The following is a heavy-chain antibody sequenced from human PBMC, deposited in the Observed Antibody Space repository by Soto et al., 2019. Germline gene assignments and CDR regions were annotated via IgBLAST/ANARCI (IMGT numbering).Heavy chain of an antibody. CDR2: VYYSGST. D-gene: IGHD3-22*01. Sequence: QLQESGPGLVMPSQTLSFTCTVSGASINNNDYYWSWIRQTPGKGLEWIGYVYYSGSTDYIPSLKSRLSMSIDKSQNQFTLKLNSVTAADTATYYCARMSYFYDKWYFDLWGRGTLVTVSS. CDR3: ARMSYFYDKWYFDL. CDR1: GASINNNDYY. V-gene: IGHV4-30-4*01. J-gene: IGHJ2*01.